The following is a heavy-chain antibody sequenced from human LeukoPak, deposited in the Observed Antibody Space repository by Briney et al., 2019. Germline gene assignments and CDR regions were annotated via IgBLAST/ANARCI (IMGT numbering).Heavy chain of an antibody. Sequence: SETLSLTCTVSGGSISSYYWSWIRQPPGKGLEWIGYIYYSGSTKYNPSLKSRVIISVDTSKNQFSLKLSSVTAADTAVYYCARDREGAFDIWGQGTMVTVSS. CDR2: IYYSGST. V-gene: IGHV4-59*12. CDR1: GGSISSYY. J-gene: IGHJ3*02. CDR3: ARDREGAFDI.